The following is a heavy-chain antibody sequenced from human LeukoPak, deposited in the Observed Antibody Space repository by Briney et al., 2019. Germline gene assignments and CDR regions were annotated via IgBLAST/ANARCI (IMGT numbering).Heavy chain of an antibody. Sequence: GGSLRLSCAASGFTFSNFWMNWVRQAPGKGLEWVAHIKDDGRDKNYVDSVKGRFTISRDNAKNSLYLQMNSLTADDTALYYCARGTGWYPGHWGQGILVTVSS. CDR3: ARGTGWYPGH. V-gene: IGHV3-7*01. CDR1: GFTFSNFW. J-gene: IGHJ4*02. CDR2: IKDDGRDK. D-gene: IGHD6-19*01.